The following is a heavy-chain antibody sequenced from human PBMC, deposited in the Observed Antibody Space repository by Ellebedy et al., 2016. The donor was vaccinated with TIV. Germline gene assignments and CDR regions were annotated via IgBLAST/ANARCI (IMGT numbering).Heavy chain of an antibody. Sequence: PGGSLRLSCAASGFTFSTYWMHWVRQAPGKGLVWVSRINIDGSITTYADSVKGRFTISRDNAKNTLYLQMDSLRAEDTAVYYCAILDWRIYSDSSPARGYWGRGTLVTVSS. CDR3: AILDWRIYSDSSPARGY. D-gene: IGHD6-6*01. V-gene: IGHV3-74*01. J-gene: IGHJ4*02. CDR2: INIDGSIT. CDR1: GFTFSTYW.